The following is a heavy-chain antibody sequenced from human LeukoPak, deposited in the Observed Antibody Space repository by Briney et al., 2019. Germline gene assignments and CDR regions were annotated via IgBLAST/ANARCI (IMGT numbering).Heavy chain of an antibody. CDR1: GFTVSNAY. Sequence: GGSLRLSCAGSGFTVSNAYMTWFRQAPGKGLECVSAIYGGGTTYYADSVKGRFTISRDSSSNTLHLQMNSLRAEDTAVYYCAREARYYDILTGYHNYSGVDVWGQGTTVIVSS. V-gene: IGHV3-66*01. CDR3: AREARYYDILTGYHNYSGVDV. CDR2: IYGGGTT. J-gene: IGHJ6*02. D-gene: IGHD3-9*01.